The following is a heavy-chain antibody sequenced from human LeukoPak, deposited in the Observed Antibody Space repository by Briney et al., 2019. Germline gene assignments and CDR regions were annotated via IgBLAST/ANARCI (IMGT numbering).Heavy chain of an antibody. CDR3: ALGYCGGGSCYAREYFQH. CDR2: IYYSGSA. D-gene: IGHD2-15*01. CDR1: GGSISSGGYY. V-gene: IGHV4-31*03. J-gene: IGHJ1*01. Sequence: SETLSLTCTVSGGSISSGGYYWTWIRQHPGKGLEWIGYIYYSGSAYYNPSLKSRVTISVDTSKNQFSLRLSSVTAADTAVYYCALGYCGGGSCYAREYFQHWGQGTLVTVSS.